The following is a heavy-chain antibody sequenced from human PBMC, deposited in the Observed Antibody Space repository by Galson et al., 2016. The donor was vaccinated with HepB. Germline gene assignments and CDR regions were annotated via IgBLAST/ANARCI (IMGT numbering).Heavy chain of an antibody. CDR1: GFTLGYSW. V-gene: IGHV3-7*01. Sequence: SLRLSCAASGFTLGYSWMSWVRQAPGKGLEWVANIKQDGSEKYYVDSVKGRFSISRDNAEDSLYLQMNSLRVEDTAVYYCARVGYKGYGSDCWGQGTLVTVSS. CDR3: ARVGYKGYGSDC. CDR2: IKQDGSEK. J-gene: IGHJ4*02. D-gene: IGHD1-14*01.